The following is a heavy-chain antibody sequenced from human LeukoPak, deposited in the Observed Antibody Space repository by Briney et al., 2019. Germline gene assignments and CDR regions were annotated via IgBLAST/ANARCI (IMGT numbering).Heavy chain of an antibody. Sequence: GSVKVSCKASGYTLTGYYMHLVRQAPGQGLEWMGWINPNSGGTNYAQKFQGRVTMTRDTSISTAYMELSRLRSDDTAVYYCARGAITFGGVIVALGPPTDYWGQGTLVTVSS. D-gene: IGHD3-16*02. CDR1: GYTLTGYY. CDR3: ARGAITFGGVIVALGPPTDY. V-gene: IGHV1-2*02. J-gene: IGHJ4*02. CDR2: INPNSGGT.